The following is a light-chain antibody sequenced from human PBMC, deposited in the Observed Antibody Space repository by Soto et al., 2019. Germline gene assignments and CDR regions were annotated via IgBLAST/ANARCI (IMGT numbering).Light chain of an antibody. CDR2: GAS. CDR1: QSVSSN. Sequence: EIVMTQSPATLSVSPGERATLSCRASQSVSSNLAWYQQKPGQAPRLLIYGASTRATGIPARFSGSGSGTEFTLTISSLQSEDFAVYYCQQYNDRPRTFGQGTRLE. CDR3: QQYNDRPRT. V-gene: IGKV3-15*01. J-gene: IGKJ5*01.